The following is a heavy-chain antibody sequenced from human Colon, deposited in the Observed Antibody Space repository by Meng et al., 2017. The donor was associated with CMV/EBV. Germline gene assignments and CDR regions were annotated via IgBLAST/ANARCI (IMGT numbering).Heavy chain of an antibody. D-gene: IGHD2-2*01. J-gene: IGHJ6*02. V-gene: IGHV4-39*01. CDR2: MQYSGGT. Sequence: SETLSLTCTVSGGSINSTNFHWGWIRPPPGTGLEWIGSMQYSGGTFRNPSLKSRVTISVDTSKNQFSLNLSSVTAADTAVYFCARLPLGYYSTSSCFQHGMDVWGHGTTVTVSS. CDR1: GGSINSTNFH. CDR3: ARLPLGYYSTSSCFQHGMDV.